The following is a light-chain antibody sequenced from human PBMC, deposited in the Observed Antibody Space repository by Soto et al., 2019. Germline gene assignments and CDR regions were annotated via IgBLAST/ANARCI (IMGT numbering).Light chain of an antibody. J-gene: IGKJ1*01. CDR2: KVS. V-gene: IGKV2-24*01. CDR3: MQGTQSTCT. Sequence: DIVMTQTPLSSPVTLGQAASISCRSSQSLLHSDGNTYLSWFQQKPGQPPRLLIDKVSDRFSGVPDRVSGSGAGTDFTLKISRVEAEDAGVYYCMQGTQSTCTFGQGTKVEIK. CDR1: QSLLHSDGNTY.